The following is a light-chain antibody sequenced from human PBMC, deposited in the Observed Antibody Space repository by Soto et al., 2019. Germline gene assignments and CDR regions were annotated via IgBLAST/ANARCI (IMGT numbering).Light chain of an antibody. V-gene: IGKV1-39*01. CDR1: QNIFSS. CDR3: QQSYNSPPIT. CDR2: AAS. Sequence: DIRMTQSPSSLSASVGDRVTITCRSGQNIFSSLNWYQQKPGKAPKLLIYAASSLQSGVPSRFSGSGSGTDFTLTITSLQPEDFVTYYCQQSYNSPPITFGQGTRLEIK. J-gene: IGKJ5*01.